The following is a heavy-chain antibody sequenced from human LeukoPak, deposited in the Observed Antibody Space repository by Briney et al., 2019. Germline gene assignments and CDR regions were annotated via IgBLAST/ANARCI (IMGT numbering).Heavy chain of an antibody. CDR2: IRSKAYGGTT. J-gene: IGHJ4*02. CDR1: GLTFGEYA. V-gene: IGHV3-49*04. Sequence: PGRSLRLFCTASGLTFGEYAMSWVRQAPGKGLEWVGVIRSKAYGGTTEYAASVKGRFTISRDDSKSIAYLQMNSLKSEGTAVYHCLYYYDSSGYYLPDHWGQGTLVTVSS. D-gene: IGHD3-22*01. CDR3: LYYYDSSGYYLPDH.